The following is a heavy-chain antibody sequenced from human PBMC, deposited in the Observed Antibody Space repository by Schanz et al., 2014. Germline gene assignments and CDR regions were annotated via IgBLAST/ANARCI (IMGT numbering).Heavy chain of an antibody. V-gene: IGHV1-24*01. D-gene: IGHD2-15*01. J-gene: IGHJ5*01. Sequence: QVQLLQSGSEVKKPGASVKVSCEISGYTVSALAMHWVRQAPGKGLEWLGGFDVEDGETIYAQKFQGRVTMTEDTSTETAYMELSGLRSGDTAVYYCAKTPREYCNYDNCPNWFASWGQGTLVTASS. CDR2: FDVEDGET. CDR3: AKTPREYCNYDNCPNWFAS. CDR1: GYTVSALA.